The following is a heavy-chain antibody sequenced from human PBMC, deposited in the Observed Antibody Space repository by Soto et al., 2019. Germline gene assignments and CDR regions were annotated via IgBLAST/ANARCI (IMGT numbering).Heavy chain of an antibody. CDR3: ARHNYDSSGYYHYYYGMDV. CDR1: GSTFTCNY. CDR2: INPSGGST. J-gene: IGHJ6*02. Sequence: AQTKASSKESGSTFTCNYMPWVYQAPGQGLEWMGIINPSGGSTSYAQKFQGRVTMTRDTSTSTVYMELSSLRSEDTAVYYCARHNYDSSGYYHYYYGMDVWGQGTTVTVSS. D-gene: IGHD3-22*01. V-gene: IGHV1-46*01.